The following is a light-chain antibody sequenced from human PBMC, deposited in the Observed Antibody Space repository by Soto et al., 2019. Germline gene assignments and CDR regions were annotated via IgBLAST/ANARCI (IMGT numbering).Light chain of an antibody. V-gene: IGLV2-8*02. J-gene: IGLJ1*01. CDR2: EIN. CDR1: SSDVGAYDY. Sequence: QAVVTQPPSASRSPGQSVTISCTGTSSDVGAYDYVSWYQQHPGKAPKLMIYEINKRPSGVPDRFSGSKSGNTASLTVSGLQAEDEADYYCSSFAGSNNFPYVFGTGTKVTVL. CDR3: SSFAGSNNFPYV.